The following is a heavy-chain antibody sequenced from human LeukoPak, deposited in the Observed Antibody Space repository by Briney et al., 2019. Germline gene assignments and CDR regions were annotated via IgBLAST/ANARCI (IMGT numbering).Heavy chain of an antibody. V-gene: IGHV4-39*01. J-gene: IGHJ4*02. Sequence: PSETLSLTCSVPGGSISSGTYCWGWIRQPPGKGLGWLGSICYSGTAYYNPSLKSRVTISVDTSKNQFSLKLSSVTAADTAVHYCARRSNFGSSWFFDYWGQGTLVTVSS. CDR3: ARRSNFGSSWFFDY. CDR1: GGSISSGTYC. D-gene: IGHD6-13*01. CDR2: ICYSGTA.